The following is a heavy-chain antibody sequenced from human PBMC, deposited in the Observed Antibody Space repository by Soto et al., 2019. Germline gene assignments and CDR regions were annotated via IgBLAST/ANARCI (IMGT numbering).Heavy chain of an antibody. CDR1: GFTFSSYA. J-gene: IGHJ4*02. Sequence: EVQLLESGGGLVQPGGSLRLSCAASGFTFSSYAMSWVRQAPGKGLEWVSAISGSGGSTYYADSVKGRFTISRDNSKNTLYLQMNRLRAEDTAVYYCAKDPLVLFRGGRGYYFDYWGQGTLVTVSS. D-gene: IGHD6-13*01. V-gene: IGHV3-23*01. CDR3: AKDPLVLFRGGRGYYFDY. CDR2: ISGSGGST.